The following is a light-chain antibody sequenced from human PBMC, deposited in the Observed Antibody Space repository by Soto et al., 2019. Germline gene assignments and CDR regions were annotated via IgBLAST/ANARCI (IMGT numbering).Light chain of an antibody. CDR1: QTMSSW. V-gene: IGKV1-5*03. Sequence: DIQMTQSPSTLSGSVGDRVTITCRASQTMSSWLAWYQQKPGKAPKLLIDKASTLKSGVPSRFSGSGSGTEFTLTISSLQPDDFATYYCQHYNSYSEAFGQGTKVDIK. J-gene: IGKJ1*01. CDR3: QHYNSYSEA. CDR2: KAS.